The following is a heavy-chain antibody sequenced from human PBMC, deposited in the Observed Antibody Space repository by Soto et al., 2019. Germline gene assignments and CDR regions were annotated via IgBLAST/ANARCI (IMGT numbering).Heavy chain of an antibody. V-gene: IGHV2-5*02. Sequence: QITLKESGPTLVKPTQTLTLTCSFSGFSLSTSGLGVGWIRQPPEMAREWLAHIYWEDDKRYSPSLKSRLTITKDTSKNQVVLTMTNMDPVDTATYYCAHQGLSGYYASWGQGTLVTVSS. D-gene: IGHD3-22*01. CDR2: IYWEDDK. CDR1: GFSLSTSGLG. J-gene: IGHJ5*02. CDR3: AHQGLSGYYAS.